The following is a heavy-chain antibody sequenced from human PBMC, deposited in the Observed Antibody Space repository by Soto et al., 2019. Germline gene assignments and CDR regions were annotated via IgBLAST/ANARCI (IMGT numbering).Heavy chain of an antibody. J-gene: IGHJ4*02. Sequence: PGGSLRLSCAASGFTVSSNYMSWVRQAPGKGLEWVSIISSAGDTYYADSVKGRFTISRHDSENTLYLQMNSLRAEDTAVYYCAREFYFDYWRQGTLVTVSS. CDR2: ISSAGDT. CDR1: GFTVSSNY. V-gene: IGHV3-53*04. CDR3: AREFYFDY.